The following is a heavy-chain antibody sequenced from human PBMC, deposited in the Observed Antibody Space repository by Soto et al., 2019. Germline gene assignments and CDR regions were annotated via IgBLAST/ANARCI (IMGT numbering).Heavy chain of an antibody. V-gene: IGHV4-59*01. CDR1: GGSISSYY. D-gene: IGHD3-10*01. CDR2: IYYSGST. CDR3: ARAELLWFGELLEGNWFDP. Sequence: SETLPLPCTVSGGSISSYYWRWIRQPPGKGLEWIGYIYYSGSTNYNPSLKSRVTISVDTSKNQFSLKLSSVTAADTAVYYCARAELLWFGELLEGNWFDPWGQGTLVTVS. J-gene: IGHJ5*02.